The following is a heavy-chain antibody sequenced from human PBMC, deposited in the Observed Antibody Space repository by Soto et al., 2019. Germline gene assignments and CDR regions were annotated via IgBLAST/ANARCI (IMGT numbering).Heavy chain of an antibody. J-gene: IGHJ5*02. CDR2: INHSGST. CDR1: GGSFSGYY. Sequence: PSETLSLSCAVYGGSFSGYYWGWIRQPPGKGLEWIGEINHSGSTNYNPSLKSRVTISVDTSKNQFSLKLSSVTAADTAVYYCARGLIAAAARAYNWFDPWGQGTLVTVSS. CDR3: ARGLIAAAARAYNWFDP. D-gene: IGHD6-13*01. V-gene: IGHV4-34*01.